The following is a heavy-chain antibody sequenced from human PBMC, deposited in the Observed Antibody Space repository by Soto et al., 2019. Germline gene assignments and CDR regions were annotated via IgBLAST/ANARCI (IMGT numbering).Heavy chain of an antibody. CDR2: ISAYNGNT. D-gene: IGHD6-19*01. Sequence: ASVKVSCKASGYTFTSYGISWVRQAPGQGLEWMGWISAYNGNTNYAQKHQGRVTMTTDTSTSTAYMELRSLRSDDTAVYYCARGIAVAPPGYYYYYYGMDVWGQGTTVTVSS. CDR3: ARGIAVAPPGYYYYYYGMDV. J-gene: IGHJ6*02. V-gene: IGHV1-18*01. CDR1: GYTFTSYG.